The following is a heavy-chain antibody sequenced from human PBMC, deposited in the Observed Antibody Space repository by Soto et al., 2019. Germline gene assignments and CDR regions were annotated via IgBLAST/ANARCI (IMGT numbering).Heavy chain of an antibody. CDR2: IYYSGST. CDR1: GGSISSGGYY. J-gene: IGHJ6*02. Sequence: SETLSLTCTVSGGSISSGGYYWSWIRQHPGKGLEWIGYIYYSGSTYYNPSLKSRVTISVDTSKNQFSLKLSSVTAADTAVYYCARDVRYDFWSGYPPYYGMDVWGQGTTVTVS. CDR3: ARDVRYDFWSGYPPYYGMDV. D-gene: IGHD3-3*01. V-gene: IGHV4-31*03.